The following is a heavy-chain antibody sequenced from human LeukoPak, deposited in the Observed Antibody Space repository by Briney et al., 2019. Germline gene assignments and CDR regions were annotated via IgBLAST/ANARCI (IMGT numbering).Heavy chain of an antibody. CDR1: GFTFSSYE. CDR2: IKQDGSEK. J-gene: IGHJ4*02. D-gene: IGHD5-12*01. CDR3: ARVGSGYDFGY. Sequence: GGSLRLSCAASGFTFSSYEMSWVRQAPGKGLEWLANIKQDGSEKYYVDSVKGRFTISRDSAKNSLYLQMNSLRAEDTAVYYCARVGSGYDFGYWGQGTLVTVSS. V-gene: IGHV3-7*01.